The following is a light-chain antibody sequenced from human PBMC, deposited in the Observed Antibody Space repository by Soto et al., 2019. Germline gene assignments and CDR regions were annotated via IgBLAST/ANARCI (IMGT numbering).Light chain of an antibody. CDR3: LQDHDDSWT. J-gene: IGKJ1*01. V-gene: IGKV1-5*03. Sequence: EIQMTQSPSTLSASVGDRVTITCRASQSIGSWLAWYQQKPGKAPKLLIYKASSLESGVPSRFSGSRSGTEFTLTISNLQPEDFASYYCLQDHDDSWTFGQGTKVDNK. CDR2: KAS. CDR1: QSIGSW.